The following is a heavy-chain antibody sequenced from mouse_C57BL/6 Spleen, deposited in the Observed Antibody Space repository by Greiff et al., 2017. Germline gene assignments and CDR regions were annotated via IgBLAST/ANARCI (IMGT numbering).Heavy chain of an antibody. Sequence: QVQLQQPGAELVMPGASVKLSCKASGYTFTSYWMHWVKQRPGPGLEGIGEIDPSDSYTNYNQKFKGKSTLTVDKSSSTAYMQLSSLTSEDSAVYYCARGYPYYFDYWGQGTTLTVSS. CDR1: GYTFTSYW. D-gene: IGHD1-2*01. CDR3: ARGYPYYFDY. J-gene: IGHJ2*01. CDR2: IDPSDSYT. V-gene: IGHV1-69*01.